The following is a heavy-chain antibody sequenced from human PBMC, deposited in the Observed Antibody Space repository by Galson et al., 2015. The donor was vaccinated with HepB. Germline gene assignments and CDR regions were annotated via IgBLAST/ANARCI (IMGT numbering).Heavy chain of an antibody. CDR3: ASGRRDGYRYFDY. V-gene: IGHV4-39*01. CDR2: NFYSGST. J-gene: IGHJ4*02. D-gene: IGHD5-24*01. Sequence: ETLSLTCTVSGGSISSSNYYWGWIRQPPGKGLEWIGSNFYSGSTYCNPSLKGRVTISVETSKNQLSLKVNSVTAADTAFYYCASGRRDGYRYFDYWGQGTLVTVSS. CDR1: GGSISSSNYY.